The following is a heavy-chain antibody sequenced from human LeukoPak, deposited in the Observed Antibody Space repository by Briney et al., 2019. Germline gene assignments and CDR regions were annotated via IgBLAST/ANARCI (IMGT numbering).Heavy chain of an antibody. CDR1: GFTFSSYG. CDR3: ARENTLIRGVPRGFDI. J-gene: IGHJ3*02. Sequence: GGSLRLSCAGSGFTFSSYGMSWVRQAPGKGLEWVSGISGSGGSTDYADSVKGRFTISRDNSKNTLYLQMNSLRAEDTAVYYCARENTLIRGVPRGFDIWGQGTMVTVSS. V-gene: IGHV3-23*01. CDR2: ISGSGGST. D-gene: IGHD3-10*01.